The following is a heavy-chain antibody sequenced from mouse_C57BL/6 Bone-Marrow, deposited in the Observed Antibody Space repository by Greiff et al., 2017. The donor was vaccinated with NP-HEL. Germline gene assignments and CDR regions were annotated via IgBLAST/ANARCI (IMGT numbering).Heavy chain of an antibody. V-gene: IGHV5-9-1*02. CDR2: ISSGGDYI. CDR1: GFTFSSYA. Sequence: EVKLVESGEGLVKPGGSLKLSCAASGFTFSSYAMSWVRQTPEKRLEWVAYISSGGDYIYYADTVKGRFTISRDNARNTLYLQMSILKSEDTAMYYCTRDGNYVGAMDYWGQGTSVTVSS. J-gene: IGHJ4*01. CDR3: TRDGNYVGAMDY. D-gene: IGHD2-1*01.